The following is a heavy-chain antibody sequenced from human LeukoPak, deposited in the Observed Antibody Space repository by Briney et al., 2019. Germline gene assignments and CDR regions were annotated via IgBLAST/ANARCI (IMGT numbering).Heavy chain of an antibody. CDR1: GDSVSSNSAA. CDR3: AREFSSSTGPDY. CDR2: TYYRSKWFH. J-gene: IGHJ4*02. Sequence: SQALSLTYDISGDSVSSNSAAWNWIRQSPSRGLEWLGRTYYRSKWFHDYAESVTSRITINADTFKNQFSLQLSSVSPEDTAVYYCAREFSSSTGPDYWGQGILVTVSS. D-gene: IGHD6-6*01. V-gene: IGHV6-1*01.